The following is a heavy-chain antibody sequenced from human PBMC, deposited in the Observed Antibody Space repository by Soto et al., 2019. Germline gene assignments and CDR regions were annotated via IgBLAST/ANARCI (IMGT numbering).Heavy chain of an antibody. V-gene: IGHV1-2*04. D-gene: IGHD2-2*01. CDR2: INPNSGGT. Sequence: GASVKVPCKASGYTFIGYYMHWVRQSPGQGLEWMGWINPNSGGTNYAQKFQGWVTMTRDTSISTAYMELSRLRSDDTAVYYCARGSAVVAHAFDLWGQGTMVTVSS. CDR1: GYTFIGYY. CDR3: ARGSAVVAHAFDL. J-gene: IGHJ3*01.